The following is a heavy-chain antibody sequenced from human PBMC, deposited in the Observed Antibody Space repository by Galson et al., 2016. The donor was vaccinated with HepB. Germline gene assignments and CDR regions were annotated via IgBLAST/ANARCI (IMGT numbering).Heavy chain of an antibody. CDR2: INPNSGGT. D-gene: IGHD2/OR15-2a*01. CDR3: ASVPPRYTPAYYFAYWGQGTITRGRPITTADQGVDGLGPDYTAVCYWARVPPRYTHPYDCGD. CDR1: ESTFTGYH. J-gene: IGHJ4*02. Sequence: SVKVSCKASESTFTGYHIHWVRQAPGQGLEWMGWINPNSGGTNSAQKFQGRVTMTRGTSITTAYMELSRLRSDDTALYYCASVPPRYTPAYYFAYWGQGTITRGRPITTADQGVDGLGPDYTAVCYWARVPPRYTHPYDCGDWGQGTLVTVSS. V-gene: IGHV1-2*02.